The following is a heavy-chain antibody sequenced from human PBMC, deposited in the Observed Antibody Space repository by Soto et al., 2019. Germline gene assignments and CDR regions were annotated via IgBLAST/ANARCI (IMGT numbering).Heavy chain of an antibody. Sequence: EVQLLESGVGLVQPGGSLRLSCAASGFTFSSYAMSWVRQAPGKGLEWVSAISGSGGSTVYADSVKGRFTISRDNSKTTLYLQMNSLRGEDTAVYYCAKEGGHCGGDCYPYYYYGMDVWGQGTTVTVSS. J-gene: IGHJ6*02. CDR3: AKEGGHCGGDCYPYYYYGMDV. V-gene: IGHV3-23*01. D-gene: IGHD2-21*02. CDR1: GFTFSSYA. CDR2: ISGSGGST.